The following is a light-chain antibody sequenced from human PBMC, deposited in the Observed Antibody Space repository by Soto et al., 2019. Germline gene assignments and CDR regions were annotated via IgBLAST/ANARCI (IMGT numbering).Light chain of an antibody. J-gene: IGLJ1*01. Sequence: QSELTQPASVSGSPGQSITISCTGTSSDVGGYTLVSWYQQHPGKAPKFIIFEVSQRPSGVSNRFSGSKSGNTASLTISGLQAEDEADYYWCSYAGSLAYVFGSGTKVTVL. CDR2: EVS. V-gene: IGLV2-23*02. CDR3: CSYAGSLAYV. CDR1: SSDVGGYTL.